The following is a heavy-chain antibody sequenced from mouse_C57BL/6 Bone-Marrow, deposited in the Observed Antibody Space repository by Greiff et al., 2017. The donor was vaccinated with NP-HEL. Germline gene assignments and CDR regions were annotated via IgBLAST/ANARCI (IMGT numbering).Heavy chain of an antibody. CDR3: ANPITAVVAKYFDV. CDR2: IYPRSGNT. CDR1: GYTFTSYG. V-gene: IGHV1-81*01. D-gene: IGHD1-1*01. Sequence: QVQLQQSGAELARPGASVKLSCKASGYTFTSYGISWVKQRTGQGLEWIGEIYPRSGNTYYNEKFKGKATLTADKSSSTAYMELSSLTSDDAAVYFCANPITAVVAKYFDVWGTGTTVTVSS. J-gene: IGHJ1*03.